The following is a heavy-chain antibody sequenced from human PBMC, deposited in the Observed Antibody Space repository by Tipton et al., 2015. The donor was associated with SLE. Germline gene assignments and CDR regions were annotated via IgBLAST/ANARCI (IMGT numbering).Heavy chain of an antibody. CDR3: ARLRNGYNYDAFDV. J-gene: IGHJ3*01. CDR1: GFTFSSYS. V-gene: IGHV3-21*03. Sequence: TLSLTCAVSGFTFSSYSMNWVRQAPGKGLEWVSSLSTHSISKYHADSVRGRFTLSRDNAKNSLYLQMSSLRAEDTAVYYCARLRNGYNYDAFDVWGQGTMVTVSS. CDR2: LSTHSISK. D-gene: IGHD5-24*01.